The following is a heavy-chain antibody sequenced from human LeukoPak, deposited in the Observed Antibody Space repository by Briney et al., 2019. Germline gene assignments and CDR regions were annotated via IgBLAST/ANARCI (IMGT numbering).Heavy chain of an antibody. CDR2: IYPGDSDT. D-gene: IGHD6-13*01. Sequence: GESLKISCQGSGYSFTSYWIGWVRQMPGKGLEWMGIIYPGDSDTRYSPSFQGQVTISADKSISTAYLQWSSLKASDTAMYYCARRGIAAADYYYYYGMDVWGQGTTVTVSS. V-gene: IGHV5-51*01. CDR3: ARRGIAAADYYYYYGMDV. J-gene: IGHJ6*02. CDR1: GYSFTSYW.